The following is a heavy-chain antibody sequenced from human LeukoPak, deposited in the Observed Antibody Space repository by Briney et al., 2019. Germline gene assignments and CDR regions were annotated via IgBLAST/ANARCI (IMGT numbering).Heavy chain of an antibody. D-gene: IGHD5-18*01. CDR1: GGSISSYY. Sequence: PSETLSLTYTVSGGSISSYYWSWIRQPAGKGLEWIGRIYTSGSTNYNPSLKSRVTISVDTSKNQFSLKLSSVTAADTAVYYCARRALYSYGSPFDYWGQGTLVTVSS. CDR2: IYTSGST. V-gene: IGHV4-4*07. CDR3: ARRALYSYGSPFDY. J-gene: IGHJ4*02.